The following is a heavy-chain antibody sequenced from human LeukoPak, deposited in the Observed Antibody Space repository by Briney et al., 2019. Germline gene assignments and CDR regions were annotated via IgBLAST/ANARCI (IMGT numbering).Heavy chain of an antibody. CDR1: GFTVSSNY. Sequence: GSLRLSCAASGFTVSSNYMNWVRQPPGKGLEWIGEINHSGSTNYNPSLKSRVTISVDTSKNQFSLKLSSVTAADTAVYYCARGLDYSNYVGYWGQGTLVTVSS. CDR3: ARGLDYSNYVGY. D-gene: IGHD4-11*01. J-gene: IGHJ4*02. V-gene: IGHV4-34*01. CDR2: INHSGST.